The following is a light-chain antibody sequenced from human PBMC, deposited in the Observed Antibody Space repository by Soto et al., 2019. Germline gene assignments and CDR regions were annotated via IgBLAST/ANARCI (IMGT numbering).Light chain of an antibody. CDR1: GSDVGGYNY. J-gene: IGLJ1*01. V-gene: IGLV2-11*01. CDR3: CSYAGSNTYV. Sequence: QSALTQPRSVSGSPGQSVIISCTGTGSDVGGYNYVSWYQQHPGKAPKLIIYDVKKRPSGIPDRFSGSKSGDTASLTISGLQAEDAADYYCCSYAGSNTYVFGSGTKLTVL. CDR2: DVK.